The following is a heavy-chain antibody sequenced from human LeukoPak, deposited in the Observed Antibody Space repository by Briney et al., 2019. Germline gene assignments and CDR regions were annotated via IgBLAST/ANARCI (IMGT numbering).Heavy chain of an antibody. J-gene: IGHJ4*02. CDR3: AKPSEYQPLLPFDY. V-gene: IGHV3-53*01. D-gene: IGHD2-2*01. Sequence: GGSLRLSCAASGFTVDSNYLSWVRQAPGKGLEWVSTIYTGGNTYYAASVKGRFTISRDFSKNTVFLHMNSLRAEDTAVYYCAKPSEYQPLLPFDYWGQGTLVTVSS. CDR2: IYTGGNT. CDR1: GFTVDSNY.